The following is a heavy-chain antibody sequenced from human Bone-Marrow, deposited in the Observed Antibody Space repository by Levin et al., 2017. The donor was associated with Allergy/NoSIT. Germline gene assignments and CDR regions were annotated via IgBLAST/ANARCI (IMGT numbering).Heavy chain of an antibody. J-gene: IGHJ6*02. V-gene: IGHV4-34*01. Sequence: PSETLSLTCAVYGGSFSGYYWSWIRQPPGKGLEWIGEINHSGSTNYNPSLKSRVTISVDTSKNQFSLKLSSVTAADTAVYYCARPLYSSSLGPYYYYGMDVWGQGTTVTVSS. CDR3: ARPLYSSSLGPYYYYGMDV. CDR2: INHSGST. D-gene: IGHD6-6*01. CDR1: GGSFSGYY.